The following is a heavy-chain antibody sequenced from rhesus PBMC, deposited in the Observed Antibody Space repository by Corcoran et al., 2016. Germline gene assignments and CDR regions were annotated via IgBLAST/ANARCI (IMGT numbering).Heavy chain of an antibody. Sequence: QVQLQQWGDGLVKPSETLSLTCAVYGGSFSGYYYCSWIRQPPGKGLEWIGYIYGNSASTNYNPSLKNRVTISKDTSKNQFSLKLSSVTAADTAVYYCASGSYKYFEFWGQGALVTVSS. CDR2: IYGNSAST. D-gene: IGHD1-44*02. V-gene: IGHV4-73*01. CDR3: ASGSYKYFEF. J-gene: IGHJ1*01. CDR1: GGSFSGYYY.